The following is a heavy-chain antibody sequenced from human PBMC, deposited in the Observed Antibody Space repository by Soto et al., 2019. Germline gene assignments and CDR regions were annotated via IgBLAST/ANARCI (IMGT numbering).Heavy chain of an antibody. J-gene: IGHJ5*02. CDR3: ARGSYYGSGSCGRQQIYNWFDP. D-gene: IGHD3-10*01. CDR2: INHSGST. CDR1: GGSFSGYY. Sequence: PSETLSLTCAVYGGSFSGYYWSWIRQPPGKGLEWIGEINHSGSTNYNPSLKSRVTISVDTSKNQFSLKLSSVTAADTAVYYCARGSYYGSGSCGRQQIYNWFDPWGQGTLVTVSS. V-gene: IGHV4-34*01.